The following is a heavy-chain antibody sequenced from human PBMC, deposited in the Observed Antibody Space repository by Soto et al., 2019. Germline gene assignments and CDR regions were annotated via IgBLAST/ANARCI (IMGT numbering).Heavy chain of an antibody. CDR2: ISRSSSTI. V-gene: IGHV3-48*02. D-gene: IGHD1-26*01. Sequence: EVQLVESGGGLVQPGGSLRLYCAASGFTFSSYSMNWVRQAPGKGLEWVSYISRSSSTIYYADSVKGRFTISRDNAKNSLYLPMNRLRDEDTAVYYCAREQPYSWISNWFDPWGQGTLVTVSS. J-gene: IGHJ5*02. CDR1: GFTFSSYS. CDR3: AREQPYSWISNWFDP.